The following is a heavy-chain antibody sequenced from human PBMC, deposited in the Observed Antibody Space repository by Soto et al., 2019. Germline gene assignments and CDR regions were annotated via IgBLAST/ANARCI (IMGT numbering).Heavy chain of an antibody. CDR3: AREYHDVLTGLFLH. V-gene: IGHV1-69*13. J-gene: IGHJ1*01. Sequence: SVKVSCKASGGTFSSYAISWVRQAPGQGLEWMGGIIPIFGTANYAQKFQGRVTITADESTSTAYMELSSLRSEDTAVYYCAREYHDVLTGLFLHWGQGTQVTVSS. D-gene: IGHD3-9*01. CDR1: GGTFSSYA. CDR2: IIPIFGTA.